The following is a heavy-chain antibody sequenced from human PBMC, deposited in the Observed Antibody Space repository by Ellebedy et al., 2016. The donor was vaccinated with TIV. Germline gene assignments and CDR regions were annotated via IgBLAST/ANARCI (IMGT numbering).Heavy chain of an antibody. CDR3: AREVDEGSEQWLPQGGFDY. D-gene: IGHD6-19*01. J-gene: IGHJ4*02. V-gene: IGHV3-33*01. Sequence: GESLKISCAASGFTFSSYGMHWVRQAPGKGLEWVAVIWYDGSNKYYADSVKGRFTISRDNSKNTLYLQMNSLRAEDTAVYYCAREVDEGSEQWLPQGGFDYWGQGTLVTVSS. CDR1: GFTFSSYG. CDR2: IWYDGSNK.